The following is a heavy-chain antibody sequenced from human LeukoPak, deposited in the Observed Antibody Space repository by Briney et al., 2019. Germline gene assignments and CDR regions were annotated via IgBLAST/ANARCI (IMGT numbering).Heavy chain of an antibody. Sequence: PSETLSLTCAVSGDSISSDIWWNWVRQPPGKGLEWIGAIYYSGNTYYSPSLKSRVTISADTSKNQFSLNLSAVTAADAATYYCARHVATNYYYNYYGLDVWGQGTTVTVSS. CDR3: ARHVATNYYYNYYGLDV. CDR1: GDSISSDIW. CDR2: IYYSGNT. J-gene: IGHJ6*02. D-gene: IGHD3-10*02. V-gene: IGHV4-4*02.